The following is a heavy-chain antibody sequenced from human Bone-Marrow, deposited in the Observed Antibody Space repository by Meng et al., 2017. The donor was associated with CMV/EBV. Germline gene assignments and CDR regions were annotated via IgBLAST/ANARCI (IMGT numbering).Heavy chain of an antibody. D-gene: IGHD3-3*01. J-gene: IGHJ6*02. CDR3: ARAVYYDFWSGYYSGMDV. Sequence: ASVKVSCKASGYTFTGYYMHWVRQAPGQGLEWMGWINPNSGGTNYAQKFQGRVTMTRDTSISTAYMELSRLRSDDTAVYYCARAVYYDFWSGYYSGMDVWGQGTTVTVSS. V-gene: IGHV1-2*02. CDR1: GYTFTGYY. CDR2: INPNSGGT.